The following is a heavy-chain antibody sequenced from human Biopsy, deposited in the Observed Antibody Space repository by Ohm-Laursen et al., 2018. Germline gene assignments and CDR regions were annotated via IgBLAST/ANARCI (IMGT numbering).Heavy chain of an antibody. CDR2: IRDSGDSA. D-gene: IGHD2-21*01. J-gene: IGHJ4*02. V-gene: IGHV3-23*01. Sequence: GSLRLSCSASGFTFSSHAMAWVRQAPGKGLEWVSGIRDSGDSAYYADSVKGRFTISRDNSRNTLYLQMNRLRAEDTAVYFCTNHYCGGITCRMNFWGQGTLVTVSS. CDR3: TNHYCGGITCRMNF. CDR1: GFTFSSHA.